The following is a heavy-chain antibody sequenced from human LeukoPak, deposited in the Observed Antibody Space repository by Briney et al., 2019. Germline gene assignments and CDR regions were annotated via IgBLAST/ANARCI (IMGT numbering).Heavy chain of an antibody. V-gene: IGHV4-59*11. J-gene: IGHJ4*02. CDR1: GGSISSHY. CDR3: ATIKRGSIYGYFDF. CDR2: LLDSVNT. D-gene: IGHD5-18*01. Sequence: SETLSLTCTVSGGSISSHYWSWIRQPPGKGLEWIAYLLDSVNTKDNPSLSGRLTLSADTSKNQFSLRLSSVTAADTAIYYCATIKRGSIYGYFDFWGQGIKVTVSS.